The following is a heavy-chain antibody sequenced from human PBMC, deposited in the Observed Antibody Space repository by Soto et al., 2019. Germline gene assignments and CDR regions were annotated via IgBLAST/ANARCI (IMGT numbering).Heavy chain of an antibody. Sequence: SVQVSCKASGFTFTGSALQLVRQARGQRLEWIGWIVVGSGNTNYAQKFQERVTITRDMSTSTAYMELSSLRSEDTAVYYCGRQDGRGWFDPWGQGTLVTVSS. CDR1: GFTFTGSA. CDR2: IVVGSGNT. V-gene: IGHV1-58*01. D-gene: IGHD2-15*01. CDR3: GRQDGRGWFDP. J-gene: IGHJ5*02.